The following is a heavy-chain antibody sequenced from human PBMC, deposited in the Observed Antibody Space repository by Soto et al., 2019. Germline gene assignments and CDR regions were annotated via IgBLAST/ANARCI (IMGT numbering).Heavy chain of an antibody. D-gene: IGHD2-15*01. CDR3: ARSWREYQLPPDIVVVVAATPVLAMDV. Sequence: GGSLRLSCAASGFTFSSYGMHWVRQAPGKGLEWVAVIWYDGSNKYYADSVKGRFTISRDNSKNTLYLQMNSLRAEDTAVYYCARSWREYQLPPDIVVVVAATPVLAMDVWGKGTTVTVSS. V-gene: IGHV3-33*01. CDR1: GFTFSSYG. CDR2: IWYDGSNK. J-gene: IGHJ6*04.